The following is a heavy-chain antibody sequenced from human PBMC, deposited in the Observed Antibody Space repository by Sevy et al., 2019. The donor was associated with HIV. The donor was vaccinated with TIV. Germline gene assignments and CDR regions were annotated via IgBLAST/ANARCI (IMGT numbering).Heavy chain of an antibody. J-gene: IGHJ3*02. CDR2: IYYSGST. D-gene: IGHD6-13*01. Sequence: SETLSLTCTVSGGSISSSSYYWGWIRQPPGKGLEWIGSIYYSGSTYYNPSLKSRVTISVDTSKNQFSLKLSSVTAADTAVYYCARRGWLKGTQLVRGAFDIWGQGTMVTVSS. V-gene: IGHV4-39*01. CDR1: GGSISSSSYY. CDR3: ARRGWLKGTQLVRGAFDI.